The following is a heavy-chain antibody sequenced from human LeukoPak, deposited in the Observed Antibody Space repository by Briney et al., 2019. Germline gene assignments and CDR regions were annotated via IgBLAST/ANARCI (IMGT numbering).Heavy chain of an antibody. Sequence: ASVKVSCKASGGTFSSYAISWVRQAPGQGLEWMGGIIPIFGTANYAQKFQGRVTITADKSTSTAYMELSSLRSEDTAVYYCARGPDTVTTFGYYMDVWGKGTTVTVSS. J-gene: IGHJ6*03. D-gene: IGHD4-17*01. V-gene: IGHV1-69*06. CDR3: ARGPDTVTTFGYYMDV. CDR2: IIPIFGTA. CDR1: GGTFSSYA.